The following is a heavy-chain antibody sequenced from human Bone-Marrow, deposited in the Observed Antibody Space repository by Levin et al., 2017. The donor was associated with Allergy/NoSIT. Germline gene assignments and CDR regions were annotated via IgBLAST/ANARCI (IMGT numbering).Heavy chain of an antibody. V-gene: IGHV3-21*01. CDR3: ARLEMSGDSCQTGSARCGVDV. J-gene: IGHJ6*02. D-gene: IGHD2-15*01. Sequence: RTGGSLRLSCAASGFTFSDYSMNWVRQAPGRGLEWVSSISSSSNYIYYADSLKGRFTISRDNAKNSLYLQMNSLRVEDAAVYFCARLEMSGDSCQTGSARCGVDVWGRGTTVTVSS. CDR1: GFTFSDYS. CDR2: ISSSSNYI.